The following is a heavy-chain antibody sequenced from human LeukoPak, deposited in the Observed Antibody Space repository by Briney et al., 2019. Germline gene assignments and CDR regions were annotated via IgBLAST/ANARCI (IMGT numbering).Heavy chain of an antibody. Sequence: PGGSLRLSCAASGFTFDDYAMHWVRQAPGTGLEWVANINQDGSEKYYVDSVKGRFTISRDNAKNSLYLQMNSLRAEDTAVYYCARGRSPVVYWGQGTLVTVSS. CDR1: GFTFDDYA. D-gene: IGHD2-15*01. J-gene: IGHJ4*02. CDR2: INQDGSEK. CDR3: ARGRSPVVY. V-gene: IGHV3-7*01.